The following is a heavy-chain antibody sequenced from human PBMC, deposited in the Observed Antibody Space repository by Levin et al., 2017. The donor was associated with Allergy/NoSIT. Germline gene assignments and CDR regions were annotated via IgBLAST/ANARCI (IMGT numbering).Heavy chain of an antibody. CDR2: INPDGSTT. Sequence: GGSLRLSCAASGFTFRSTWMHWVRQAPGQGLVWVSRINPDGSTTDFADSVKGRFTISRDNAMNTLYLQVNSLGADDTAVYYCATAGNYRFDYWGQGTLVTVSS. J-gene: IGHJ4*02. V-gene: IGHV3-74*01. CDR1: GFTFRSTW. CDR3: ATAGNYRFDY. D-gene: IGHD1-7*01.